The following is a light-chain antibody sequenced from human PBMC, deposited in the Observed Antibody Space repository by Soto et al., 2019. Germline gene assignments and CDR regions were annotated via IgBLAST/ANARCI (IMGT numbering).Light chain of an antibody. CDR3: QQFATSPLT. V-gene: IGKV3-20*01. CDR2: GAS. J-gene: IGKJ4*01. CDR1: QSLSSSY. Sequence: EIVLTQSPATLSLSPGERATLSCRASQSLSSSYLAWYQQKPGQAPRLLIYGASSRATGIPDRFSGSGSGTDFTLTISRLGPEDFAVYYCQQFATSPLTFGGGTKVDIK.